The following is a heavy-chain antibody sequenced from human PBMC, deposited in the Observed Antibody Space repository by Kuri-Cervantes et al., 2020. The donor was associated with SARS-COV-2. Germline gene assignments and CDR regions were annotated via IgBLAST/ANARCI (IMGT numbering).Heavy chain of an antibody. CDR3: ARDRWDWQLVRHYYYYGMDV. V-gene: IGHV3-7*01. CDR1: GFTFSSYW. Sequence: GGSLRLSCAASGFTFSSYWMSWVRQAPGKGLEWVANIKQDGSEKYYVDSVKGRFTISRDNAKNSLYLQMNSLRAEDTAVYYCARDRWDWQLVRHYYYYGMDVWGQGTTVTVSS. CDR2: IKQDGSEK. D-gene: IGHD6-13*01. J-gene: IGHJ6*02.